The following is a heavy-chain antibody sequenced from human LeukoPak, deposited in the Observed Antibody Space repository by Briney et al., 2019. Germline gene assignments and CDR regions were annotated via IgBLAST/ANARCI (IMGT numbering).Heavy chain of an antibody. CDR3: ARHAGDFWSGYYGFDY. CDR2: FHHSRNT. V-gene: IGHV4-38-2*01. Sequence: SETLSLTCAVSGYSISSGYYWGWIRQPPGKGLEWIGSFHHSRNTYYNPSLKSRVTISVDTSKKQFSLKLSSGTAADTAAYYCARHAGDFWSGYYGFDYWGQGTLVTVSS. CDR1: GYSISSGYY. D-gene: IGHD3-3*01. J-gene: IGHJ4*02.